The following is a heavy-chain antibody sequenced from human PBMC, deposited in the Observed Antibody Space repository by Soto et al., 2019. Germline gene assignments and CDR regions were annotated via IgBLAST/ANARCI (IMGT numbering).Heavy chain of an antibody. J-gene: IGHJ2*01. CDR1: VFNFGYFY. V-gene: IGHV3-11*06. Sequence: GGSLRLSCAASVFNFGYFYMAWIRQAPGKGLEWVSFVSSSGSYTKYSDTVGGRLTASRDNGRNSLHLQLNNLRVEDTAVYYCARLRVGVNWYFDLWGRGTLVTVSS. D-gene: IGHD1-26*01. CDR3: ARLRVGVNWYFDL. CDR2: VSSSGSYT.